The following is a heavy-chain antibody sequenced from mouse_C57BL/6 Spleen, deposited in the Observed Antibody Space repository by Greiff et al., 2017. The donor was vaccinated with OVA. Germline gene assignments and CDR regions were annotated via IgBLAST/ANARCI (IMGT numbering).Heavy chain of an antibody. CDR2: IYPGDGDT. J-gene: IGHJ4*01. D-gene: IGHD2-5*01. V-gene: IGHV1-80*01. Sequence: QVQLQQSGAELVKPGASVKISCKASGYAFSSYCMNWVKQRPGKGLEWIGQIYPGDGDTNYNGKFKGKATLTADKSSSTAYMQLSSLTSEDSAVYFCARDNRNYDDYAWDYWGQGTSVTVSS. CDR1: GYAFSSYC. CDR3: ARDNRNYDDYAWDY.